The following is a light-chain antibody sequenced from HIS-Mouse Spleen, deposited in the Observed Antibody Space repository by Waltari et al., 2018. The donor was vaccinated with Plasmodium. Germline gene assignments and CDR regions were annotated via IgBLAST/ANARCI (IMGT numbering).Light chain of an antibody. CDR1: KLGDKY. CDR3: QAWDSSTVV. J-gene: IGLJ2*01. V-gene: IGLV3-1*01. CDR2: QDC. Sequence: SYELTQPPSVSVSPGQTASITCSGDKLGDKYACWYQQKPGQSPLLVYQDCKRPSGIPERFSGSNSGNTATLTISGTQAMDEADYYCQAWDSSTVVFGGGTKLTVL.